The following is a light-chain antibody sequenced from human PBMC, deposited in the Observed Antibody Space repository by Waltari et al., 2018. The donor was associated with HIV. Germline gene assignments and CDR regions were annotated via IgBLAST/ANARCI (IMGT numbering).Light chain of an antibody. CDR1: SSDVGSYNR. J-gene: IGLJ2*01. Sequence: QSALTQPPSVSGSPGQSVSISCTGSSSDVGSYNRVSWYQQPPGTAPKLIIYGVNNRPSGVPDRFSGSQSGNTASLTISGLQAEDEADYYCSLYTGTTNVLFGGGTKLTVL. CDR3: SLYTGTTNVL. CDR2: GVN. V-gene: IGLV2-18*01.